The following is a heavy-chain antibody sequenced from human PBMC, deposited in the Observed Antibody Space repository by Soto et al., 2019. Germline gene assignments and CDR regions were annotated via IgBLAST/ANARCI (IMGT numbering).Heavy chain of an antibody. CDR3: ARDPFSSGWYEGGWFDP. CDR2: INPSDGST. D-gene: IGHD6-19*01. J-gene: IGHJ5*02. Sequence: ASVKVSCKASGYTFTSYYMHCVRQAPGQGLEWMGIINPSDGSTSYAQKFQGRVTMTRDTSTSTVYMELSSLRSEDTAVYYCARDPFSSGWYEGGWFDPWGQGTLVTVSS. V-gene: IGHV1-46*01. CDR1: GYTFTSYY.